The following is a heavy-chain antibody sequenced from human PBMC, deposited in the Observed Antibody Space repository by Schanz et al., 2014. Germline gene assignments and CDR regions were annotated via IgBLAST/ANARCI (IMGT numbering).Heavy chain of an antibody. D-gene: IGHD4-17*01. CDR1: GFTFSSYA. Sequence: VQLVESGGGVVQFGRSLRLSCVASGFTFSSYAMSWVRQAPGKGLEWVSDISSGSSYANYADSVKGRFTISRDNAKNSLYLHMNTLGAEDTAVYYCARDGDRFYHNYYMDVWGKGTTVTVS. J-gene: IGHJ6*03. CDR3: ARDGDRFYHNYYMDV. CDR2: ISSGSSYA. V-gene: IGHV3-21*05.